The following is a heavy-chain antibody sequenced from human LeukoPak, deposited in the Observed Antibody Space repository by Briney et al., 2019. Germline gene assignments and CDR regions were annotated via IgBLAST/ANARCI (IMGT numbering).Heavy chain of an antibody. Sequence: GASVKVSCKASGYTFTCYDINWVRQATGQGLEWMGWMNPSSGNTGYAQKFQGRVTITRNTSISTAYMELSSLRSEDTAVYYCAIVDDFWSGYPSSYWGQGTLVTVSS. V-gene: IGHV1-8*03. CDR2: MNPSSGNT. CDR3: AIVDDFWSGYPSSY. CDR1: GYTFTCYD. J-gene: IGHJ4*02. D-gene: IGHD3-3*01.